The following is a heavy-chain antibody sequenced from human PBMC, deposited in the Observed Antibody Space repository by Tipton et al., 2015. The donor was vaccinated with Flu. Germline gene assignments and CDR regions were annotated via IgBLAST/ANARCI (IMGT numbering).Heavy chain of an antibody. CDR1: GGSISSYY. CDR2: TYTSGST. CDR3: ARGSGSGTYVIFDY. Sequence: TLSLTCTVSGGSISSYYWTWIRQPAGKGLEWIGRTYTSGSTKYNPSLKSRVTMSVDTSKNHFSLNLSSVTAADTAVYYCARGSGSGTYVIFDYWGQGTLVTGSS. D-gene: IGHD3-10*01. V-gene: IGHV4-4*07. J-gene: IGHJ4*02.